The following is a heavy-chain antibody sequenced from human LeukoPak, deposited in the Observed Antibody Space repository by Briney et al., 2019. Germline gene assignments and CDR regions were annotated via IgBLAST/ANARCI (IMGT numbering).Heavy chain of an antibody. V-gene: IGHV1-69*13. D-gene: IGHD3-10*01. CDR3: ARAGEGGEGFDY. CDR2: IIPIFGTA. J-gene: IGHJ4*02. Sequence: SVKVSCKASGGTFSSYAISWVRQAPGQGLEWMGGIIPIFGTANYAQKFQGRVTITGDESTSTAYMELSSLRSEDTAVYYCARAGEGGEGFDYWGQGTLVTVSS. CDR1: GGTFSSYA.